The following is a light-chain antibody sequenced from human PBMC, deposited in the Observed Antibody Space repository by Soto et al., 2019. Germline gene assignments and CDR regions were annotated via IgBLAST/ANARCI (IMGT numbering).Light chain of an antibody. V-gene: IGLV2-14*01. CDR3: SSYTSSSRYV. Sequence: QSVLTQPASVSGSPGQSITISCTGTSSDVGGYNYVSWYQQHPGKAPKLMIYDVSNRPSGVSNRFSGSKSGNTASLTISGLQAEDEADYYCSSYTSSSRYVFGTGTKLTRP. CDR2: DVS. CDR1: SSDVGGYNY. J-gene: IGLJ1*01.